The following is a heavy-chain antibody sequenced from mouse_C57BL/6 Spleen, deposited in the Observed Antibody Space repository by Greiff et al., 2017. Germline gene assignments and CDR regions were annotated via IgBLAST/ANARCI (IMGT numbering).Heavy chain of an antibody. V-gene: IGHV1-18*01. D-gene: IGHD2-5*01. CDR3: ARHYYSNYPFAY. Sequence: EVQLQQSGPELVKPGASVKIPCKASGYTFTDYNMDWVKQSHGKSLEWIGDINPNNGGTIYNQKFKGKATLTVDKSSSTAYMELRSLTSEDTAVYYCARHYYSNYPFAYWGQGTLVTVSA. J-gene: IGHJ3*01. CDR2: INPNNGGT. CDR1: GYTFTDYN.